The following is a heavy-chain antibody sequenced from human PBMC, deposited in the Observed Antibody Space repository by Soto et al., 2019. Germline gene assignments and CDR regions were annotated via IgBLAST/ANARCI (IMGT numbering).Heavy chain of an antibody. CDR1: GFTFSSYG. D-gene: IGHD3-3*01. J-gene: IGHJ4*02. V-gene: IGHV3-30*18. Sequence: GGSLRLSCAASGFTFSSYGMHWVRQAPGKGLEWVAVISYDGSNKYYADSVKGRFTISRDNSKNTLYLQMNSLRAEDTAVYYCAKDGVWSGYYWGQGTLVTVSS. CDR2: ISYDGSNK. CDR3: AKDGVWSGYY.